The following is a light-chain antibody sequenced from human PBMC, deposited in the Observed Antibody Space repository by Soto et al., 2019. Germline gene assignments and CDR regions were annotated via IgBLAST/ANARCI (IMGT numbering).Light chain of an antibody. J-gene: IGLJ3*02. Sequence: QSVLTQPPSASGSPGQSVTISCTGTSSDLDCYNYVSWYQQQPGKAPKLIIYEVSKRPSGVPDRFSGSKSGNAASLTVSGLQAEDEADYYCSPCAGSTNWMFGGGTKLTVL. CDR3: SPCAGSTNWM. CDR1: SSDLDCYNY. CDR2: EVS. V-gene: IGLV2-8*01.